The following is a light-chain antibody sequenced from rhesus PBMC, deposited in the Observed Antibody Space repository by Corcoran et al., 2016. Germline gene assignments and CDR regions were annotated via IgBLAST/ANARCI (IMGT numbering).Light chain of an antibody. V-gene: IGKV3-42*03. CDR1: QSVSSS. CDR2: GAS. J-gene: IGKJ2*01. CDR3: QQYSNWPHS. Sequence: EIVMTQSPATLSLSPGERATLSCRASQSVSSSLAWYQQKPGQAPRLLINGASSRATGIPDRFSGSGAGTDFPLTISSLEPEDFAVYYCQQYSNWPHSFGQGTKVEIK.